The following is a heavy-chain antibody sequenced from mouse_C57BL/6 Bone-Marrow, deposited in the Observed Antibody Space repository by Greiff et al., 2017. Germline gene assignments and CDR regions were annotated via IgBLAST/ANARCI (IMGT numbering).Heavy chain of an antibody. Sequence: QVQLQQSGPGLVQPSQSLSITCTVSGFSLTSYGVHWVRQSPGKGLEWLGVIWSGGSTDYNAAFISSLSISKDNSKSQVFFKMNSLQADDTAIYYCARNGWFLWYFDVWGTGTTVTVSS. J-gene: IGHJ1*03. CDR3: ARNGWFLWYFDV. CDR1: GFSLTSYG. V-gene: IGHV2-2*01. D-gene: IGHD2-3*01. CDR2: IWSGGST.